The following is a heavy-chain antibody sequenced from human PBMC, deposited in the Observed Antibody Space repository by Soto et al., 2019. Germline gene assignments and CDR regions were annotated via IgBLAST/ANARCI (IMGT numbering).Heavy chain of an antibody. CDR1: GFICSSYD. J-gene: IGHJ3*02. V-gene: IGHV3-23*01. CDR2: ILVDGRT. Sequence: GGSLRLSCAASGFICSSYDMSWVGQAPGKGLEWVSTILVDGRTFYVDSVKGRFTISRDSSQNTVYLQMNSLTAGDTALYYCAKATATGGGSLDICGKGTRVTVS. D-gene: IGHD2-8*02. CDR3: AKATATGGGSLDI.